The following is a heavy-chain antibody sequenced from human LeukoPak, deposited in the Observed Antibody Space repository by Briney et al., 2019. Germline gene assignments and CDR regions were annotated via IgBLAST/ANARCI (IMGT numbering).Heavy chain of an antibody. CDR2: IYPADSET. CDR3: ATPTAGCSSTSCYLFF. V-gene: IGHV5-51*01. D-gene: IGHD2-2*01. CDR1: GSTFTSHW. J-gene: IGHJ4*02. Sequence: GESLKISCKDSGSTFTSHWISWVRQMPGKGLEWMGVIYPADSETTYSPSFQGQVTISADKSISTAYLQWSSLKASDTAMYYCATPTAGCSSTSCYLFFWGQGTLVTVSS.